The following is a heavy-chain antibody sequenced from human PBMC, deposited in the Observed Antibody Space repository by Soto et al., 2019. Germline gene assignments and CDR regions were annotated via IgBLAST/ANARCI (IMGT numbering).Heavy chain of an antibody. V-gene: IGHV3-33*01. CDR3: EQSSRQYASAIHAFFDP. Sequence: GGSLRLSCAASGFTFSSYGMHWVRQAPGKGLEWVAVIWYDGSNKYYADSVKGRFTISRDNSKNTLYLQMNSLRAEDAAVYYCEQSSRQYASAIHAFFDPWGLGTLVTVS. CDR2: IWYDGSNK. J-gene: IGHJ5*02. CDR1: GFTFSSYG. D-gene: IGHD2-2*01.